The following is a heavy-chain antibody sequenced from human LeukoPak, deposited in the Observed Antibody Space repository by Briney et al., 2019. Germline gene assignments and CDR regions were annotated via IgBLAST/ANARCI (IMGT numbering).Heavy chain of an antibody. D-gene: IGHD2-21*01. V-gene: IGHV3-21*01. CDR1: GFTFSSYS. CDR3: ARDVYCGGDCFDY. J-gene: IGHJ4*02. CDR2: ISSSSSYI. Sequence: PGGSLRLSCAASGFTFSSYSMNWVRQAPGKGLEWVSSISSSSSYIYYADSVKGRFTISRDNAKNSLYLQMNSLRAEDTAVYYCARDVYCGGDCFDYWGQGTLVTVSS.